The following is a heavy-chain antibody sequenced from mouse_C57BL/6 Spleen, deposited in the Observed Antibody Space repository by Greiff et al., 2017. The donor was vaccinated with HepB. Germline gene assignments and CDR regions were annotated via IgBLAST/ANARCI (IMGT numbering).Heavy chain of an antibody. Sequence: EVQLQQSGPGLVKPSQSLSLTCSVTGYSITSGYYWNWIRQFPGNKLEWMGYISYDGSNNYNPSLKNRISITRDTSKNQFFLKLNSVTTEDTATYYCARESTITTVETWFAYWGQGTLVTVSA. D-gene: IGHD1-1*01. CDR2: ISYDGSN. J-gene: IGHJ3*01. CDR1: GYSITSGYY. CDR3: ARESTITTVETWFAY. V-gene: IGHV3-6*01.